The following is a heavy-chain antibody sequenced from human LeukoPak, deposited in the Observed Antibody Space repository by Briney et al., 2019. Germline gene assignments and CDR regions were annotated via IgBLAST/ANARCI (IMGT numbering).Heavy chain of an antibody. V-gene: IGHV4-4*09. CDR3: ASPRTSYRYTFDY. Sequence: WIRQAPGKGLEWIGHISTSGSTNYNPSLKSRVSISLDTSNNRFSLNLNFVTAADTAVYFCASPRTSYRYTFDYWGPGALVNVSS. CDR2: ISTSGST. J-gene: IGHJ4*02. D-gene: IGHD5-18*01.